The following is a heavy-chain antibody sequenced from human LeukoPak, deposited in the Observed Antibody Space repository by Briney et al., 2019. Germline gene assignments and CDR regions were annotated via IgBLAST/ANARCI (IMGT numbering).Heavy chain of an antibody. V-gene: IGHV1-46*01. J-gene: IGHJ6*02. D-gene: IGHD6-13*01. CDR3: ATWGSSSSPLPSMDV. CDR1: GYTFTSYY. CDR2: IDPSGGGT. Sequence: ASVKVSCKASGYTFTSYYIHWVRRAPGQGLEWMGMIDPSGGGTTYAQNFLGRITMTRDTSTSTVYMELSSLESEDTAVYYCATWGSSSSPLPSMDVWGQGTTVTVSS.